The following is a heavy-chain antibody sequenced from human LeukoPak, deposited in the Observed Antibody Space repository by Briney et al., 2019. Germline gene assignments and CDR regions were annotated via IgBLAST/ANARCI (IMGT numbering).Heavy chain of an antibody. CDR1: GGSSSGYY. CDR2: INHSGST. D-gene: IGHD4-17*01. Sequence: SETLSLTCAVYGGSSSGYYWSWIRQPPGKGLEWIGEINHSGSTNYNPSLKSRVTISVDTSKNQFSLKLSSVTAADTAVYYCASGLYGDYDYWGQGTLVTVSS. CDR3: ASGLYGDYDY. J-gene: IGHJ4*02. V-gene: IGHV4-34*01.